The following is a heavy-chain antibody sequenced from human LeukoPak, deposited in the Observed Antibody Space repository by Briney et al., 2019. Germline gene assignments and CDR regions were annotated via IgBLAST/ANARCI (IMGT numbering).Heavy chain of an antibody. D-gene: IGHD5-24*01. CDR2: ISGGGAST. J-gene: IGHJ4*02. Sequence: GGSLRLSCAASGFIFTSYAMTWVRQAPEKGLEWVSAISGGGASTYFADSVKGRFTISRDNSKNTLYLQMNSLRAEDTAVYYCAKVGPRDGYREYYFDYWGQGTLVTVSS. CDR1: GFIFTSYA. CDR3: AKVGPRDGYREYYFDY. V-gene: IGHV3-23*01.